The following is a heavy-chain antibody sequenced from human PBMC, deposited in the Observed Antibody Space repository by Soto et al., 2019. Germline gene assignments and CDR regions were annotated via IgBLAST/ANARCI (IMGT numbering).Heavy chain of an antibody. D-gene: IGHD5-12*01. V-gene: IGHV4-59*01. CDR1: GGSISSYY. J-gene: IGHJ4*02. CDR3: ARVGGYDGSFDY. Sequence: SETLSLTCTVSGGSISSYYWSWIRQPPGKGLEWIGYIYYSGSTNYNPSLKSRVTISVDTSKNQFSLKLSSVTAADTAVYYCARVGGYDGSFDYWGQGTLVTVSS. CDR2: IYYSGST.